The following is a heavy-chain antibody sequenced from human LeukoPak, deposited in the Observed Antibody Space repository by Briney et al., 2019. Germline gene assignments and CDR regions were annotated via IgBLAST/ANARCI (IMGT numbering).Heavy chain of an antibody. CDR3: ARDYGDAASSCGY. CDR1: GYTFTSYA. J-gene: IGHJ4*02. D-gene: IGHD4-17*01. CDR2: INAGNGNT. Sequence: GASVKVSCKASGYTFTSYAMHWVRQAPGQRLEWMGWINAGNGNTNYSQKFQGRVTITRDTSASTAYMELSSLRSEDTAVYYCARDYGDAASSCGYWGQGTLVTVSS. V-gene: IGHV1-3*01.